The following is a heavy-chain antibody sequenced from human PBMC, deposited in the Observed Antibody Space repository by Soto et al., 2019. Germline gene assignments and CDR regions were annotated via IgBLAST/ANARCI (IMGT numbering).Heavy chain of an antibody. Sequence: QVQLQESGPGLVKPSETLSLTCTVSGGSISSYYWSWIRQPPGKGLEWIGYIYYSGSTNYNPSLKRRVTISVDTSKNQCSLKLSSVPAADTAVYYCARPSGWEQIDYWGQGTLVTVSS. CDR2: IYYSGST. D-gene: IGHD6-19*01. V-gene: IGHV4-59*08. J-gene: IGHJ4*02. CDR1: GGSISSYY. CDR3: ARPSGWEQIDY.